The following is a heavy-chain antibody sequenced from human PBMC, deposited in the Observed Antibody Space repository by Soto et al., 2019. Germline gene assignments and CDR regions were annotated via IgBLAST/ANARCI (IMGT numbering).Heavy chain of an antibody. CDR2: ISSSSSTI. V-gene: IGHV3-48*01. D-gene: IGHD3-10*01. J-gene: IGHJ6*03. CDR3: ARDQGNHDYGDV. Sequence: GGSLRLSCAASGFTFSSYSMNWVRQAPGKGLEWVSYISSSSSTIYYADSVKGRFTISRDNAKNSLYLQMNSLRAEDTAVYYCARDQGNHDYGDVWGKGTTVTVSS. CDR1: GFTFSSYS.